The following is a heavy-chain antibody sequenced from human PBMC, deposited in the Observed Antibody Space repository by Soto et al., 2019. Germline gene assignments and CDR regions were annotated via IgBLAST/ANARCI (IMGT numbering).Heavy chain of an antibody. CDR2: ISSSSTI. Sequence: GGSLRLSCAASGFTFSSYSMNWVRQAPGKGLEWVSYISSSSTIYYADSVKGRFTISRDNAKNSLYLQMNSLRAEDTAVYCCARGAYYYDSSGLSYWGQGTLVTVSS. CDR3: ARGAYYYDSSGLSY. J-gene: IGHJ4*02. D-gene: IGHD3-22*01. V-gene: IGHV3-48*01. CDR1: GFTFSSYS.